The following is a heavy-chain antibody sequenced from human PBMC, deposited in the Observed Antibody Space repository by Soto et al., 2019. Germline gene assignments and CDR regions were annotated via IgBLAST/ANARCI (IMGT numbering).Heavy chain of an antibody. CDR1: GYTFTNFG. CDR2: ISAYNGNT. Sequence: QVQLVQSGAEVKKPGASVKVSCKASGYTFTNFGISWVRQAPGQGLEWMGWISAYNGNTNYAQKXXXXXXXXXXXXXXXXXXXXXSXXFXXTXVYYCARGGTPIDYWGQGTLVTVSS. D-gene: IGHD3-10*01. CDR3: ARGGTPIDY. V-gene: IGHV1-18*01. J-gene: IGHJ4*02.